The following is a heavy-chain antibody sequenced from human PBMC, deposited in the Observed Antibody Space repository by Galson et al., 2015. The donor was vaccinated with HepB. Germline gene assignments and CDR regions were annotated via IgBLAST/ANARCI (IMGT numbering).Heavy chain of an antibody. J-gene: IGHJ1*01. CDR2: IWYDGSNK. CDR1: GFTFSSYG. CDR3: ATYCSGSTRCSFRYFQH. D-gene: IGHD2-15*01. V-gene: IGHV3-33*01. Sequence: SLRLSCAASGFTFSSYGMHWVRQAPGKGLEWVAVIWYDGSNKYYADSVKGRFTISRDNSKNTLFLQMNSLRAEDTAIYYCATYCSGSTRCSFRYFQHWGQGTLVTVFS.